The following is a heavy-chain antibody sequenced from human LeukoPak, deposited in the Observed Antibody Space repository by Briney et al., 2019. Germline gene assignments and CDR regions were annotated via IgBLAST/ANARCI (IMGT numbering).Heavy chain of an antibody. V-gene: IGHV4-38-2*01. CDR3: ARGQWLVRVYFDY. CDR1: GYSISSGYY. CDR2: IYHSGST. J-gene: IGHJ4*02. D-gene: IGHD6-19*01. Sequence: SETLSLTCAVSGYSISSGYYWGWIRQPPGEGLEWIGSIYHSGSTYYNPSLKSRVTISVDTSKNQFSLKLSSVTAADTAVYYCARGQWLVRVYFDYWGQGTLVTVSS.